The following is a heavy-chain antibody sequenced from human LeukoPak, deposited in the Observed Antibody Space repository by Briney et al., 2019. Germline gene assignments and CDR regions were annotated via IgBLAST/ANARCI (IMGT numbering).Heavy chain of an antibody. D-gene: IGHD6-19*01. Sequence: GGSLRLSCAASGFTFSNYAMSWVRQAPGKGLEWVSSISSSSSYIYYADSVKGRFTISRDSFKNTLYLQMNSLRGEDTALYYCARIVAVASLYYFDNWGQGTLVTVSS. V-gene: IGHV3-21*04. CDR3: ARIVAVASLYYFDN. J-gene: IGHJ4*02. CDR2: ISSSSSYI. CDR1: GFTFSNYA.